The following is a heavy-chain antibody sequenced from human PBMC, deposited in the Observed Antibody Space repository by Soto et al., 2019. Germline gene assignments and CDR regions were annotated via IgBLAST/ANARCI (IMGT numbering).Heavy chain of an antibody. CDR2: ISGDSSDT. J-gene: IGHJ4*02. CDR1: GYTFTSYG. CDR3: ATGGRYCTSTDCRTGFDF. D-gene: IGHD2-2*01. V-gene: IGHV1-18*01. Sequence: QVQLMQSGSEVTKPGASVKVSCKATGYTFTSYGITWVRQAPGQGLEWMGWISGDSSDTDHAQRFQGRFTMATDPSTTTAYMELRNLRSDDTAKYYCATGGRYCTSTDCRTGFDFWGQGTLVTVSS.